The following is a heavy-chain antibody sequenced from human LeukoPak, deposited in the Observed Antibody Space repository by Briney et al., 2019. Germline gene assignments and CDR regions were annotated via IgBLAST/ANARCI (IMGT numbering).Heavy chain of an antibody. J-gene: IGHJ6*04. D-gene: IGHD2-2*01. CDR3: ARGGDIVVVPAAPHYYGMDV. CDR1: GGSISSGDYY. CDR2: IHYSGST. V-gene: IGHV4-30-4*01. Sequence: PSETLSLTCTVPGGSISSGDYYWSWIRQPPGKGLEWIGYIHYSGSTYYNPSLKSRVTISVDTSKNQFSLKLSSVTAADTAVYYCARGGDIVVVPAAPHYYGMDVWGKGTTVTVSS.